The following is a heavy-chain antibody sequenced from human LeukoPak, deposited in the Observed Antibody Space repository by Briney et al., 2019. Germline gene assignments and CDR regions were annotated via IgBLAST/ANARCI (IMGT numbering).Heavy chain of an antibody. J-gene: IGHJ4*02. CDR3: AAWADRGYTY. V-gene: IGHV3-7*01. D-gene: IGHD2-2*02. CDR2: INPDGNEK. CDR1: GFTFSRSW. Sequence: PGGSLRLSCAASGFTFSRSWMNWIRQAPGKGLEWVANINPDGNEKRFVDSVEGRFTMSRDNAKNSLYLQMNRLRVEDTGIYYCAAWADRGYTYWGQGVPVTVSS.